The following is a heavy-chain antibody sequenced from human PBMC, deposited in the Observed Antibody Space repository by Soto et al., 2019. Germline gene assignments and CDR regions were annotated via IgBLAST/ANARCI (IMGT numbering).Heavy chain of an antibody. D-gene: IGHD3-10*01. CDR2: ISTYNGAT. J-gene: IGHJ4*02. CDR1: GYSFASYA. Sequence: QVQLVQSGAEVKKPGASVKVTCKASGYSFASYAITWVRQAPGQGLEWMVWISTYNGATHYAEKVQGRVAMTTDTATTPSYMNLTNLRFDDTAVYYWAKDLWNFGSGIYYPPYYWGQGTLVTVSS. CDR3: AKDLWNFGSGIYYPPYY. V-gene: IGHV1-18*01.